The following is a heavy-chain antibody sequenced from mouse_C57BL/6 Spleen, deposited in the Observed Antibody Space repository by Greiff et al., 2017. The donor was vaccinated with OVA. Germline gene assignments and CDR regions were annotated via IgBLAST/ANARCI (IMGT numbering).Heavy chain of an antibody. J-gene: IGHJ4*01. CDR1: GYSITSGYY. Sequence: EVKLMESGPGLVKPSQSLSLTCSVTGYSITSGYYWNWIRQFPGNKLEWMGYISYDGSNNYNPSLKNRISITRDTSKNQFFLKLNSVTTEDTATYYCARAGYDYDLMDYWGQGTSVTVSS. V-gene: IGHV3-6*01. CDR2: ISYDGSN. D-gene: IGHD2-4*01. CDR3: ARAGYDYDLMDY.